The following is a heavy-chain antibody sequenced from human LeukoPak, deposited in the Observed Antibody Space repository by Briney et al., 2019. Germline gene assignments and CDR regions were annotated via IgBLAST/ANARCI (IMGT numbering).Heavy chain of an antibody. CDR1: GYTFTSYG. Sequence: GASVKVSCKASGYTFTSYGISWVRQAPGQGLEWMGWISAYNGNTNYAQKLQGRVTMTTDTSTSTAYMELRSLRSDDTAVYYCARELNYDILTGYPNDAFGIWGQGTMVTVSS. CDR2: ISAYNGNT. D-gene: IGHD3-9*01. V-gene: IGHV1-18*01. J-gene: IGHJ3*02. CDR3: ARELNYDILTGYPNDAFGI.